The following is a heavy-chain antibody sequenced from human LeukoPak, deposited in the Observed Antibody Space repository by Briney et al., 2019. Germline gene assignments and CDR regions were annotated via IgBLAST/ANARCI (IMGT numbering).Heavy chain of an antibody. J-gene: IGHJ6*04. CDR1: GFTFSSYS. Sequence: GGSLRLSCEASGFTFSSYSMNWVRQAPGKGLEWVSSISSSSSYIYYADSVKGRFTISRDNAKNSLYLQMNSLRAEDTAVYYCARQRRPSTRNSSGWYGVWGKGTTVTISS. D-gene: IGHD6-19*01. V-gene: IGHV3-21*01. CDR2: ISSSSSYI. CDR3: ARQRRPSTRNSSGWYGV.